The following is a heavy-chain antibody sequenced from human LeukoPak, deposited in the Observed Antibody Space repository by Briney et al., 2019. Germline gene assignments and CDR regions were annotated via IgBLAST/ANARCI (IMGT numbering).Heavy chain of an antibody. CDR3: ATQNGGTSGY. CDR1: GFTFSDYY. Sequence: GGSLRLSCAASGFTFSDYYMSWIRQAPGKGLEWVSYISSSSSYTNYADSVKGRFTISRDNAKNSLYLQMNSLRAKDTAVYYCATQNGGTSGYWGQGTLVTVSS. V-gene: IGHV3-11*06. CDR2: ISSSSSYT. J-gene: IGHJ4*02. D-gene: IGHD4-23*01.